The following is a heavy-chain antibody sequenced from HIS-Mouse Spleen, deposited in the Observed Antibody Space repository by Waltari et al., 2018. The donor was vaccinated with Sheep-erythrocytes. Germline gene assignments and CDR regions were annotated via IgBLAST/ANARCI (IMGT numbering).Heavy chain of an antibody. D-gene: IGHD3-3*01. Sequence: EVQLVQSGAEVKKPGESLKISCKGSGYSFTSYWIGWVRQMPGKGLEWMGIIYPGDSDTRYSPSFQGQVTISADKSISTGYLQWSSLKASDTAMYYCARRTYYDFWSGYYTDAFDIWGQGTMVTVSS. V-gene: IGHV5-51*03. CDR3: ARRTYYDFWSGYYTDAFDI. J-gene: IGHJ3*02. CDR2: IYPGDSDT. CDR1: GYSFTSYW.